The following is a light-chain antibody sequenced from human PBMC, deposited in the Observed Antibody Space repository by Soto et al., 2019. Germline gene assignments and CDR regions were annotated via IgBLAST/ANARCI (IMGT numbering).Light chain of an antibody. CDR3: QQYNNWPSLT. Sequence: EIVMMQSPAPLSLSRGERATLSCRASQSVSSSYLAWYQQKPGQAPRLLIHGASTRATGIPARFSGSGSGTEFTLTISSLQSEDFAVYHCQQYNNWPSLTFGGGTKVDIK. V-gene: IGKV3-15*01. CDR2: GAS. J-gene: IGKJ4*01. CDR1: QSVSSS.